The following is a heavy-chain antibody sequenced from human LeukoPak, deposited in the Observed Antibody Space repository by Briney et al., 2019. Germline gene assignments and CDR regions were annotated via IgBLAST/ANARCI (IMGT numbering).Heavy chain of an antibody. CDR2: ILPRGGQI. CDR1: GFTLSTFA. V-gene: IGHV3-23*01. Sequence: GGSLRLSCAASGFTLSTFAMIWVRPPPGEGLEWVSSILPRGGQILYADSVGGRFTISRDNSKSTLSLQMNSLRAEGTAIYYCATYRQVLLPFESWGQGTLVTVSS. J-gene: IGHJ4*02. CDR3: ATYRQVLLPFES. D-gene: IGHD2-8*02.